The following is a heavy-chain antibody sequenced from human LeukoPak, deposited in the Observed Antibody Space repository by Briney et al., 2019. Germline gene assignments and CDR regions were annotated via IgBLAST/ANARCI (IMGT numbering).Heavy chain of an antibody. CDR3: AKSNGYGLVDI. CDR1: GLTFSSYG. J-gene: IGHJ3*02. D-gene: IGHD3-10*01. CDR2: ISTTGGTT. Sequence: GGSLRLSCAASGLTFSSYGMSWVRQAPGRGLEWVSAISTTGGTTYYADSVRGRFTISRDNSRNTLYLQMNSLRAEDTAIYYCAKSNGYGLVDIWGQGTVVTVSS. V-gene: IGHV3-23*01.